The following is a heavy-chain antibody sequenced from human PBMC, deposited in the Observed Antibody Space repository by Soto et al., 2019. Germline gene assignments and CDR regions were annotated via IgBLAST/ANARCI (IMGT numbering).Heavy chain of an antibody. J-gene: IGHJ3*02. CDR2: ISYDGSNK. Sequence: GGSLRLSCAASGFTFSSYAMHWVRQAPGKGLEWVAVISYDGSNKYYADSVKGRFTISRDNSKNTLYLQMNSLRAEDTAVYYCASTTRVYAFDIWGQGTMVTV. D-gene: IGHD4-4*01. CDR1: GFTFSSYA. CDR3: ASTTRVYAFDI. V-gene: IGHV3-30-3*01.